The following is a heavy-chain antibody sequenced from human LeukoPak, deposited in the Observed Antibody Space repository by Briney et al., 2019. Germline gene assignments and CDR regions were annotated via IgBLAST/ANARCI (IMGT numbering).Heavy chain of an antibody. V-gene: IGHV1-2*02. CDR3: ARERGSYFDAFDI. CDR2: INPNSGGT. J-gene: IGHJ3*02. CDR1: GYTFTGYY. Sequence: ASVKVSCKASGYTFTGYYMHWVRQAPGQGLEWMGWINPNSGGTNYAQKFQGRVTMTRDTSISTAYMELSRLRSDDTAVYYCARERGSYFDAFDIWGQGTMVTVSS. D-gene: IGHD1-26*01.